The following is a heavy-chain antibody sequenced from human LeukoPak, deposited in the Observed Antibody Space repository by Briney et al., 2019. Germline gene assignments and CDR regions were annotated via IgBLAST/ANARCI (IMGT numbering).Heavy chain of an antibody. J-gene: IGHJ6*03. D-gene: IGHD2-21*02. CDR2: ISYDGGNK. CDR3: AREGVTALNGGNYYYYYMDV. V-gene: IGHV3-30*04. CDR1: GFTFSSYP. Sequence: PGGSLRLSCAASGFTFSSYPIHWVRQAPGKGLEWVAVISYDGGNKYYADSVKGRFTISRDNSKNTLFLQMNSLRPEDTAVYYCAREGVTALNGGNYYYYYMDVWGKGTTVTVSS.